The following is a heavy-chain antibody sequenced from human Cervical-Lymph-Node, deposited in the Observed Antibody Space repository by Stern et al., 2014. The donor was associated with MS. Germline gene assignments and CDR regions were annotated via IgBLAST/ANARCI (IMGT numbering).Heavy chain of an antibody. D-gene: IGHD2-15*01. V-gene: IGHV1-18*01. CDR2: ISAYNGNT. J-gene: IGHJ3*02. CDR3: ARGLLGSENAFDI. Sequence: VVQAGAEGKEPGAAVSVSCKGSGYTFTSNGFRRVREAPGPGHEWKGWISAYNGNTNDAQKLQGRVTMTTDTSTSTAYMELRSLRSDDTAVYYCARGLLGSENAFDIWGQGTMVTVSS. CDR1: GYTFTSNG.